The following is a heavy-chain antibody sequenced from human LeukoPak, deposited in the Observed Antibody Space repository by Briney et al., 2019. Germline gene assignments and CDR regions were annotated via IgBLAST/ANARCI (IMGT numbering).Heavy chain of an antibody. J-gene: IGHJ5*02. CDR3: AKSSGLLRFDP. D-gene: IGHD6-19*01. Sequence: GGSLRLSCAASGFTFDDYAMHWVRQAPGKGLEWVSGISWNSGSIGYADSVKGRFTISRDNAKNSLYLQMNSLRAEDTAVYYCAKSSGLLRFDPWGQGTLVTVSS. CDR2: ISWNSGSI. CDR1: GFTFDDYA. V-gene: IGHV3-9*01.